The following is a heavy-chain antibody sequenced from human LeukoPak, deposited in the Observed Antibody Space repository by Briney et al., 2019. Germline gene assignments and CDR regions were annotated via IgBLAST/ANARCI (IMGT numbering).Heavy chain of an antibody. CDR1: GGTFTDYG. CDR3: ASDGGFEYYFDY. CDR2: IIPIFTTA. Sequence: SVKVSCESSGGTFTDYGISWVRHAPGQGLEWMGRIIPIFTTANYAQKFQGRVTITADTSTNTAYMELTSLRSEDTAVYYCASDGGFEYYFDYWGQGTLLTVSS. V-gene: IGHV1-69*06. D-gene: IGHD2/OR15-2a*01. J-gene: IGHJ4*02.